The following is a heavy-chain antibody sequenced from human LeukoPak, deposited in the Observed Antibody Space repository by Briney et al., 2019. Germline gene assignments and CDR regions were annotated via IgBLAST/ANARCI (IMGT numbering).Heavy chain of an antibody. Sequence: SETLSLTCTVSGGSISNYYWSLIRQPPGKGLEWIGYIYYSGSTNYNPSLKSRVTISVDTSKNQFSLKLSSVIAADTAVYYCARVGARYCSSTSCSPDAFDIWGQGTMVTVSS. CDR2: IYYSGST. CDR1: GGSISNYY. CDR3: ARVGARYCSSTSCSPDAFDI. J-gene: IGHJ3*02. D-gene: IGHD2-2*01. V-gene: IGHV4-59*01.